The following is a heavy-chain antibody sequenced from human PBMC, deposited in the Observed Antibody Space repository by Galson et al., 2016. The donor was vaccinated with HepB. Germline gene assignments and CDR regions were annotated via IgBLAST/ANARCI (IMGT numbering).Heavy chain of an antibody. J-gene: IGHJ5*02. Sequence: TLSLTCSVSAGSISSGGYYWSWIRQHPGKGLEWIGYIHYIGNTYYNPSLKSRATISLATSKNQFSLNLTSVTAADTSVYYCARGVPAADKAGNNWFDPWGQGTLVTVSS. D-gene: IGHD6-13*01. CDR3: ARGVPAADKAGNNWFDP. CDR1: AGSISSGGYY. V-gene: IGHV4-31*03. CDR2: IHYIGNT.